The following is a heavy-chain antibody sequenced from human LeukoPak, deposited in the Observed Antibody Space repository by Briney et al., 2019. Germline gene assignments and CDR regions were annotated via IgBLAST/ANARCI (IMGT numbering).Heavy chain of an antibody. CDR1: GFTFRSYA. CDR3: AHYDFDGTSGLYDH. D-gene: IGHD1-14*01. CDR2: ISRSGDTT. J-gene: IGHJ4*02. V-gene: IGHV3-23*01. Sequence: GGSLRLSCAASGFTFRSYAMSWVRQAPGKGLEWVSAISRSGDTTYYADSVKGRFTISRDNSQNTLYLQMHSLRAEDSAVYYCAHYDFDGTSGLYDHWGQGTLVTVSS.